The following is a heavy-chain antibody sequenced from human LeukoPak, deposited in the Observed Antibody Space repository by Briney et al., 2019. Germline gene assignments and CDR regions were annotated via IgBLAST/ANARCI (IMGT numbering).Heavy chain of an antibody. CDR3: AKNIKQWEPNFYYYYGMDV. Sequence: GGSLRLFCAASGFTFDDYAMHWVWQAPGKGLEWVSGISWNSGSIGYADSVKGRFTISRDNAKNSLYLQMNSLRAEDTALYYCAKNIKQWEPNFYYYYGMDVWGQGTTVTVSS. J-gene: IGHJ6*02. V-gene: IGHV3-9*01. CDR2: ISWNSGSI. CDR1: GFTFDDYA. D-gene: IGHD1-26*01.